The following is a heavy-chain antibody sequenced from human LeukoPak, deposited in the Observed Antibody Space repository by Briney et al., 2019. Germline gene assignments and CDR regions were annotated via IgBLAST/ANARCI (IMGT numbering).Heavy chain of an antibody. CDR2: INRNGST. J-gene: IGHJ5*02. CDR3: ARGVSSRFDP. D-gene: IGHD1-14*01. CDR1: GGSFSNYY. Sequence: PSETLSLTCAVDGGSFSNYYWSWIRQPPGKGLEWIGEINRNGSTNYNPSLKSRVTISVDRSKNQFSLKLSFVTAADTAVYYCARGVSSRFDPWGQGTLVTVSS. V-gene: IGHV4-34*01.